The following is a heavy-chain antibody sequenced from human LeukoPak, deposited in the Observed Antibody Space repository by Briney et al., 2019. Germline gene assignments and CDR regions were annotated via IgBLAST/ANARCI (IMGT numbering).Heavy chain of an antibody. CDR3: ARLGERGYSYGLRGAFDY. Sequence: SETLSLTCAVYGGSFSGYYWSWIRQPPGKGLEWIGEINHSGSTNYNPSLKSRVTISVDTSKNQFSLKLSSVTAADTAVYYCARLGERGYSYGLRGAFDYWGQGTLVTVSS. V-gene: IGHV4-34*01. CDR2: INHSGST. D-gene: IGHD5-18*01. J-gene: IGHJ4*02. CDR1: GGSFSGYY.